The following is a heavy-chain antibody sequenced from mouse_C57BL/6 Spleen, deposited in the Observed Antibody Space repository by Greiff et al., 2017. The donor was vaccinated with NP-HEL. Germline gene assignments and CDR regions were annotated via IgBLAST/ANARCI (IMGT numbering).Heavy chain of an antibody. CDR3: ARGRLYGNYGY. Sequence: QVQLKHSGPELVKPGASVKISCKASGYAFSSSWMNWVKQRPGKGLEWIGRIYPGDGDTNYNGKFKGKATLTADKSSSTAYMQLSSLTSEDSAVYFCARGRLYGNYGYWGQGTTLTVSS. D-gene: IGHD2-1*01. V-gene: IGHV1-82*01. CDR1: GYAFSSSW. J-gene: IGHJ2*01. CDR2: IYPGDGDT.